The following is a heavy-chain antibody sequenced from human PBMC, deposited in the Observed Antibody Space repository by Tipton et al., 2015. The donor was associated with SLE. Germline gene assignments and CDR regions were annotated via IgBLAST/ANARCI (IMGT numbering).Heavy chain of an antibody. CDR3: ARHDYDDNGYYMHFFDY. CDR2: IYQSGNT. D-gene: IGHD3-22*01. CDR1: GFSISSGYY. V-gene: IGHV4-38-2*01. J-gene: IGHJ4*02. Sequence: TLSLTCDVSGFSISSGYYWGWIRQPPGKGLEWIGSIYQSGNTYHNPSLKSRISMSIDTFKTQVFLRLDSVTAADTAVYYCARHDYDDNGYYMHFFDYWGQGTLVTVSS.